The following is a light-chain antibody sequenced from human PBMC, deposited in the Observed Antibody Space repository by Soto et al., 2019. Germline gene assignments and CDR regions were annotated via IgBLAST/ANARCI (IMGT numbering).Light chain of an antibody. V-gene: IGKV1-27*01. CDR2: AAS. CDR1: QGISNY. Sequence: DIQMTQSPSSLSASVGDRVTITCRARQGISNYLAWYQQKPGKVPKLLIYAASTLQSGFPSRFSGSGSGADFTLTISSLQPEAVATYYCQKYNSAPHTFGQGTKLEIK. CDR3: QKYNSAPHT. J-gene: IGKJ2*01.